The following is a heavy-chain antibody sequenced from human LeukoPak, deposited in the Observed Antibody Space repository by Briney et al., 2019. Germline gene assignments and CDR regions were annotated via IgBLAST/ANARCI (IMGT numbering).Heavy chain of an antibody. V-gene: IGHV3-13*05. CDR1: GFTFSSYD. J-gene: IGHJ4*02. Sequence: PGGSLRLSCAASGFTFSSYDMHWVRQATGKGLEWVSAIGTAGDPYYPGSVKGRFTISRDNSKNTLYLQMNSLRAEDTAVYYCARDFQWLQDYWGQGTLVTVSS. CDR2: IGTAGDP. D-gene: IGHD6-19*01. CDR3: ARDFQWLQDY.